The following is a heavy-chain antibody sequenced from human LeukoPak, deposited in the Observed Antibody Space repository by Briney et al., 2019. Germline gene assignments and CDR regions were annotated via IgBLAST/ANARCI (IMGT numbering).Heavy chain of an antibody. D-gene: IGHD6-19*01. CDR1: GGSISSGSYY. CDR2: MYTSGST. Sequence: PSETLSLTCTVSGGSISSGSYYWSWIRQPAGKGLEWIGRMYTSGSTNYNPSLKSRVTISVDTSKNQFSMKLSSVTAADTAVYYCAKGAGPPWFDPWGQGTLVTVSS. J-gene: IGHJ5*02. V-gene: IGHV4-61*02. CDR3: AKGAGPPWFDP.